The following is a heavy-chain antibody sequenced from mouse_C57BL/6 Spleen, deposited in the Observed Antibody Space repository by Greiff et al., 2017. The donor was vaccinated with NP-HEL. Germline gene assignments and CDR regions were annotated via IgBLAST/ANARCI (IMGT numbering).Heavy chain of an antibody. CDR3: ARSTITTVVAPYGYLDV. V-gene: IGHV1-82*01. CDR2: IYPGAGDT. J-gene: IGHJ1*03. CDR1: GYAFSSSW. Sequence: QVHVKQSGPELVKPGASVKISCKASGYAFSSSWMNWVKQRPGKGLEWIGRIYPGAGDTNYNGKFKGKATLPADKSSSTAYMQLSSLTSADSAVCFCARSTITTVVAPYGYLDVWGTGTTVTVSS. D-gene: IGHD1-1*01.